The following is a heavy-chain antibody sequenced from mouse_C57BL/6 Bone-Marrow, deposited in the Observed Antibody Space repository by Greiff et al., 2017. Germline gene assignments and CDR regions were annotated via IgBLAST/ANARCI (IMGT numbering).Heavy chain of an antibody. V-gene: IGHV5-4*01. CDR3: AREGGSSSFDY. D-gene: IGHD1-1*01. J-gene: IGHJ2*01. Sequence: EVMLVESGGGLVKPGGSLKLSCAASGFTFSSYAMSWVRQTPEKRLEWVATISDGGSYTYYPDNVKGRFTISRDKAKNNLYLQMSHLKSEDTAMYYCAREGGSSSFDYWGQGTTLTVSS. CDR1: GFTFSSYA. CDR2: ISDGGSYT.